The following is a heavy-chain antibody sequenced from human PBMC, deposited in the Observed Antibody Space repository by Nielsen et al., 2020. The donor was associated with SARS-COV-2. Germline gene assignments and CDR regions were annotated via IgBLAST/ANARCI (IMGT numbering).Heavy chain of an antibody. J-gene: IGHJ4*02. CDR3: ARVEFDIYDY. D-gene: IGHD3-9*01. CDR1: GFTFSNYA. V-gene: IGHV3-64D*09. Sequence: GGSLRLSCSVSGFTFSNYAMHWVRQAPGRGLEYVSAISSNVYSTYYADSVKGRFTISRDNSKNTLYLQMSSLRAEDTAVYYCARVEFDIYDYWGQGSLVTVSS. CDR2: ISSNVYST.